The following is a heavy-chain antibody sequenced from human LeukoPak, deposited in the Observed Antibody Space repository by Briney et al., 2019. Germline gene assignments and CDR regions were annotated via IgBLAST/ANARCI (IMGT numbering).Heavy chain of an antibody. V-gene: IGHV3-15*01. D-gene: IGHD1-26*01. J-gene: IGHJ4*02. CDR2: IKSKTAGGTT. Sequence: GGSLRLSCAASGFTFSKAWMTWVRQAPGKGLEWVGRIKSKTAGGTTDYAAPVKGRFTISRDDSKNTLYLEMNSLKTEDTAVYYCTTGESMVGTTIHVRWADWGQGTLATVSS. CDR3: TTGESMVGTTIHVRWAD. CDR1: GFTFSKAW.